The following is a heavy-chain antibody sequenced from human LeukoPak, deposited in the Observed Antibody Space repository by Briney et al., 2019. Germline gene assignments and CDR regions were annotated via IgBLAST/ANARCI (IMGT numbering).Heavy chain of an antibody. CDR2: ISSSSSYI. CDR1: GFTFSSYS. Sequence: PGGSLGLSCAASGFTFSSYSMNWVRQAPGKGLEWVSSISSSSSYIYYADSVKGRFTISRDNAKNSLYLQMNSLRAEDTAVYYCAREADMGSWSSDYWGQGTLVTVSS. V-gene: IGHV3-21*01. J-gene: IGHJ4*02. D-gene: IGHD6-13*01. CDR3: AREADMGSWSSDY.